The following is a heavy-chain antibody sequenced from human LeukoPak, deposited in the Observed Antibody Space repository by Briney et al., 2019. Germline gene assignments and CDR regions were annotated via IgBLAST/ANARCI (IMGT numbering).Heavy chain of an antibody. J-gene: IGHJ4*02. Sequence: SETLSLTRAVSGYSISSGYYWGWIRQPPGKGLEWIGSIYHSGRTYSNPSLKSRVTISVDTSKNQLSLNLSSVTAAGTALYYCARVTYYDSSGYRSYFDYWGQGTLVTVSS. V-gene: IGHV4-38-2*01. D-gene: IGHD3-22*01. CDR3: ARVTYYDSSGYRSYFDY. CDR1: GYSISSGYY. CDR2: IYHSGRT.